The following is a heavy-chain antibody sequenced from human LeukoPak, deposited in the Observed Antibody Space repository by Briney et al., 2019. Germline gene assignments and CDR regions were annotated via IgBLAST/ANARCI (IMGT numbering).Heavy chain of an antibody. CDR2: IIPIFDTA. V-gene: IGHV1-69*06. CDR1: GGTFSSYA. D-gene: IGHD5-18*01. J-gene: IGHJ6*03. Sequence: SVKVSCKASGGTFSSYAINWVRQAPGQGLEWMGRIIPIFDTAITITADKSTSTAYMELSSLRSEDTAVYYCARDESYGDYMDVWGKGTTVTV. CDR3: ARDESYGDYMDV.